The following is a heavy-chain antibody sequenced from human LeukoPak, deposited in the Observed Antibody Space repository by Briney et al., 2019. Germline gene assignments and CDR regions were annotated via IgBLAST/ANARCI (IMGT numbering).Heavy chain of an antibody. V-gene: IGHV4-34*01. Sequence: SETLSLTCAVYGGSFSGYYWSWIRQPPGKGLEWIGEINHSGSTNYNPSLKSRVTISVDTSKNQFSLKLSSVTAADTAVYYCASMRAAMDAFDIWGQGTMVTVSS. CDR2: INHSGST. D-gene: IGHD5-18*01. CDR3: ASMRAAMDAFDI. CDR1: GGSFSGYY. J-gene: IGHJ3*02.